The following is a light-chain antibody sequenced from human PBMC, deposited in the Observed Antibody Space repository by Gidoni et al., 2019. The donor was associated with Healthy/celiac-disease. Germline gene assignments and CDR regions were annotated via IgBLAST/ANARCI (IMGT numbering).Light chain of an antibody. J-gene: IGKJ1*01. V-gene: IGKV1-39*01. CDR1: QSLDRF. CDR3: QQGQDTPWT. CDR2: AAS. Sequence: DVHMTQSPSSLSATVGDRVTITCRASQSLDRFLNWYQQIPGKAPNLLIYAASTLQSGVPSRFSGSGSGTQFTLTITSLHPEDSATYFCQQGQDTPWTFXQXTKVEIK.